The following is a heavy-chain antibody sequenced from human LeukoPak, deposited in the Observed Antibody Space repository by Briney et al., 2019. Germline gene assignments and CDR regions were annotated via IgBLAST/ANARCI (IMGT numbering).Heavy chain of an antibody. V-gene: IGHV4-30-4*01. D-gene: IGHD4-23*01. CDR3: ARADRWDGMDV. CDR1: GGPISSDKFY. CDR2: IYYSGST. Sequence: IPSETLSLTCTVSGGPISSDKFYWSWIRQPPGKGLEWIGYIYYSGSTYYNPSLKSRVTISVDTSKNQFSLKLSSVTAADTAVYYCARADRWDGMDVWGQGTTVTVSS. J-gene: IGHJ6*02.